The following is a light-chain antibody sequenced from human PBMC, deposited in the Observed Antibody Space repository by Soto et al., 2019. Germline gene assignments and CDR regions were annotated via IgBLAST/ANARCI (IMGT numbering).Light chain of an antibody. Sequence: DIQMTQSPSTLSASAGDRVTITCRASQSINRWLAWYQQKPGKAPKLLINDASSLESGVPSRFSGSGSGTEFTLTISSLPPDDFATYYCHQFHSFPITFGQGTRLDVK. J-gene: IGKJ5*01. CDR2: DAS. CDR1: QSINRW. CDR3: HQFHSFPIT. V-gene: IGKV1-5*01.